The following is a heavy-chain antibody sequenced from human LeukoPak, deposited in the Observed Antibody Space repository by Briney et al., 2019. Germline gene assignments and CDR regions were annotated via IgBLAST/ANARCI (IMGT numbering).Heavy chain of an antibody. CDR1: GYTFTSYY. CDR3: ARVDVGSGSRRVDKDYYYYGMDV. J-gene: IGHJ6*02. V-gene: IGHV1-46*01. D-gene: IGHD3-10*01. CDR2: INPSGGST. Sequence: ASVKVSCKASGYTFTSYYMHWVRQAPGQGLEWMGIINPSGGSTSYAQKFQGRVAMTRDTSTSTVYMELSSLRSEDTAVYYCARVDVGSGSRRVDKDYYYYGMDVWGQGTTVTVSS.